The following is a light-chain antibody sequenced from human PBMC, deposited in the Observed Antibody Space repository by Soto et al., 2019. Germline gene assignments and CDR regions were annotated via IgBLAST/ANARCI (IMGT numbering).Light chain of an antibody. CDR3: EQYGSSPPLT. J-gene: IGKJ4*01. CDR2: GAS. Sequence: EIVFTQSPCTLSLSLGERATIYCRASQSVSSSYLGWYQQKPGQAPRLLIYGASNRATGIPDSVSGSGSGTEFTLTISRLEPEDFAVYYCEQYGSSPPLTFGGGTKVDIK. CDR1: QSVSSSY. V-gene: IGKV3-20*01.